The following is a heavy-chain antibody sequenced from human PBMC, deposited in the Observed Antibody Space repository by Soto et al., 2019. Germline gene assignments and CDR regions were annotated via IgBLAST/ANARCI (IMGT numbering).Heavy chain of an antibody. J-gene: IGHJ4*02. Sequence: EVQVVESGGDLVKPGGSLRLSCASSGFTFSTYTMNWVRQAPGKGLEWVSSINGRGNYIYYAESVKGRFTISRDNANNSLYLQMDRLRAEDTALYYGVREDGKVGTNSAFDYWGLGALVTVSS. D-gene: IGHD1-26*01. CDR1: GFTFSTYT. CDR2: INGRGNYI. CDR3: VREDGKVGTNSAFDY. V-gene: IGHV3-21*01.